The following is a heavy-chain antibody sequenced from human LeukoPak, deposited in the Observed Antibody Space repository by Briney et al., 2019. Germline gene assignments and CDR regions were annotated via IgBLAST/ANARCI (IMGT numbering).Heavy chain of an antibody. J-gene: IGHJ4*02. CDR1: GSSFTGYF. CDR2: IDPNSGDT. CDR3: ARSGSTGYSLDY. D-gene: IGHD3-22*01. Sequence: ASVKVSCTASGSSFTGYFIHWVRQAPGQGLVWMGCIDPNSGDTKYAQKFQGRVSMPRDTSTRTAYMELSRLRSGDTAVYFCARSGSTGYSLDYWGQGTLVTVSS. V-gene: IGHV1-2*02.